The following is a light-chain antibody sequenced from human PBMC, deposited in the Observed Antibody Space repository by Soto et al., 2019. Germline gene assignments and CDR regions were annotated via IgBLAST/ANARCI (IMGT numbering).Light chain of an antibody. CDR1: FSDVGGYDY. Sequence: QSVLTQPASVSGSPGQSIAISCTGTFSDVGGYDYVSWYQQHPDKASKLMIYEVTKRPPGVSNRFSGSKSGNTASLTISGLQPEDEADYYCSSHTSGSTRVFGSGTKVTVL. CDR2: EVT. V-gene: IGLV2-14*01. J-gene: IGLJ1*01. CDR3: SSHTSGSTRV.